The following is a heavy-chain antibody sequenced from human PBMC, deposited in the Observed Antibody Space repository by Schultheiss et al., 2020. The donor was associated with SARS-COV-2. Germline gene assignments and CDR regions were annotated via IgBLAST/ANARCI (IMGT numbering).Heavy chain of an antibody. D-gene: IGHD6-13*01. V-gene: IGHV3-9*01. J-gene: IGHJ6*02. CDR2: ISWNSGSI. CDR1: GFTFDDYA. Sequence: GGSLRLSCAASGFTFDDYAMHWVRQAPGKGLEWVSGISWNSGSIGYADSVKGRFTISRDNAKNSLYLQMNSLRAEDTAVYYCAKDQVAGQQLVLIHYYYGMDVWGQGTTVTVSS. CDR3: AKDQVAGQQLVLIHYYYGMDV.